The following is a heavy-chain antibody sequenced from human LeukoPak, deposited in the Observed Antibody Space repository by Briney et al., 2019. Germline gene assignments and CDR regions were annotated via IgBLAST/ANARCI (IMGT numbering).Heavy chain of an antibody. V-gene: IGHV1-69*05. D-gene: IGHD5-12*01. CDR2: IIPIFGTA. J-gene: IGHJ4*02. CDR1: GGTFSSYA. CDR3: ARDREVATTRTFDY. Sequence: SVKVSCKASGGTFSSYAISWVRQAPGQGPEWMGGIIPIFGTANYAQKFQGRVTITTDESTSTAYMELSSLRSEDTAVYYCARDREVATTRTFDYWGQGTLVTVSS.